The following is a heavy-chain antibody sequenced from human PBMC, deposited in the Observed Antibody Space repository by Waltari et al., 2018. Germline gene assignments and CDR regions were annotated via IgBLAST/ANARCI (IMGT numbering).Heavy chain of an antibody. V-gene: IGHV4-59*01. CDR1: GGSISSYY. Sequence: QVQLQESGPGLVKPSETLSLTCTVSGGSISSYYWSWIRQPPGKGLEWIGYIYYSGSTNYNPSLKSRVTISVDTSKNQFSLKLSSVTAADTAVYYCARVGSSSWYGGGYFDYWGQGTLVTVSS. J-gene: IGHJ4*02. D-gene: IGHD6-13*01. CDR2: IYYSGST. CDR3: ARVGSSSWYGGGYFDY.